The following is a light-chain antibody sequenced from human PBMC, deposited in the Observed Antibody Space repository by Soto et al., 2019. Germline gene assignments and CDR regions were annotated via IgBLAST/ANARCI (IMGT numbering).Light chain of an antibody. J-gene: IGKJ1*01. V-gene: IGKV1-5*03. CDR3: QQYHIYSGT. CDR1: QSISGW. Sequence: DIQITQSPSIVSASVGGRVTITCRASQSISGWLAWYQQRPGKPPNLLIYKASTLASGVPSRFSGSGSGTEFTLTINSLQPDDFATYYCQQYHIYSGTFGQGTKVDIK. CDR2: KAS.